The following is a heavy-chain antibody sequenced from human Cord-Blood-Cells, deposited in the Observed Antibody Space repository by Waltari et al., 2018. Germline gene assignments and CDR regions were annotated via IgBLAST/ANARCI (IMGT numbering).Heavy chain of an antibody. Sequence: QVQLVQSGAEVKKPGSSVKVSCQASGGTCSSYAISWLRQAPGHGLEWMGVIITIFGTANFETKFQGRVTITADESTSTAYMELSSLRSEDTAVYYCARVGMVRLSWTTFDYWGHGTLVTVSS. V-gene: IGHV1-69*01. CDR2: IITIFGTA. CDR3: ARVGMVRLSWTTFDY. D-gene: IGHD3-10*01. J-gene: IGHJ4*01. CDR1: GGTCSSYA.